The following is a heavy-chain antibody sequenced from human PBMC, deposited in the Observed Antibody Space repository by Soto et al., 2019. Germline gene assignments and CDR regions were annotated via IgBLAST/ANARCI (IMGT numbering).Heavy chain of an antibody. CDR3: AKDGIAVAEPTDY. J-gene: IGHJ4*02. CDR2: ISSSGGST. Sequence: PGGSLRLSCAASGFTVSSKYMSWVRQAPGKGLEWVSAISSSGGSTYYADSVKGRFTISRDNSKNTLYLQMNSLRAEDTAVYYCAKDGIAVAEPTDYWGQGTLVTVSS. D-gene: IGHD6-19*01. CDR1: GFTVSSKY. V-gene: IGHV3-23*01.